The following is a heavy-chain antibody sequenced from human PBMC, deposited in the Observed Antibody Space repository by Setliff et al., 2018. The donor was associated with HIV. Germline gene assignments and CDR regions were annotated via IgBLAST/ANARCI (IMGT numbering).Heavy chain of an antibody. CDR1: GITFSSYA. Sequence: PGESLKISCAANGITFSSYAMTWVRQAPGKGLNWVSSITASGGKTYYADSMKGRFTISRDSAKNSLYLQMNSLRAEDTAVYYCARDRHYSGLGSYGPWGPGTLVTVSS. CDR3: ARDRHYSGLGSYGP. CDR2: ITASGGKT. V-gene: IGHV3-23*01. J-gene: IGHJ5*02. D-gene: IGHD3-10*01.